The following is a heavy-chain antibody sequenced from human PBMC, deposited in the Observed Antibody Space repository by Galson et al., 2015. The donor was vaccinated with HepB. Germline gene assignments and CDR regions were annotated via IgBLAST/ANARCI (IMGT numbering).Heavy chain of an antibody. J-gene: IGHJ3*02. CDR1: GFSSRNYA. D-gene: IGHD1-26*01. CDR3: AREKGALDGFDI. CDR2: INAANGNT. V-gene: IGHV1-3*01. Sequence: SVKVSCKASGFSSRNYALQWVRQAPGQSLEWVGWINAANGNTKYSATFQARVTLTRDTSARTAYMELSGLTSADTAVYYCAREKGALDGFDIWGQGTMVTVSS.